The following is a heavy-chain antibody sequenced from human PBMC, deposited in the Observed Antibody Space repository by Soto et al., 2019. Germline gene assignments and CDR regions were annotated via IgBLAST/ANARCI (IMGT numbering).Heavy chain of an antibody. CDR3: ARDFSRSGWTPGPPKY. J-gene: IGHJ4*02. Sequence: GGSLRLSCAASGFTFSSYAMHWVRQAPGKGLEWVAVISYDGSNKYYADSVKGRFTISRDNSKNTLYLQMNSLRAEDTAVYYCARDFSRSGWTPGPPKYWGQGTLVTVSS. CDR1: GFTFSSYA. D-gene: IGHD6-19*01. V-gene: IGHV3-30-3*01. CDR2: ISYDGSNK.